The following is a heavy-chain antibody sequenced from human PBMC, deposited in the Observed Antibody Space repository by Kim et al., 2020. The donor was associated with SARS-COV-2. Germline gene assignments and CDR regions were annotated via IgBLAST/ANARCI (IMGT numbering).Heavy chain of an antibody. CDR2: SSSTI. J-gene: IGHJ4*02. V-gene: IGHV3-48*02. CDR3: ARAPGDY. Sequence: SSSTIYYADSVKGRFTISRDNAKNSRYLQMNSLRDEDTAVYYCARAPGDYWGQGTLVTVSS.